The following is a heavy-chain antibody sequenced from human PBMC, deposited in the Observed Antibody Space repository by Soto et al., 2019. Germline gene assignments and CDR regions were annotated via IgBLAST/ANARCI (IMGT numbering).Heavy chain of an antibody. CDR2: INPNTGGT. Sequence: ASVKVSCKASGYTFTGYYMHWVRQAPGQGLEWMGWINPNTGGTNYAQKFQGRVTMTRDTSISTAYMALSRLRSDDTAVCFCASFEYSGSSDAFDIWGQGTLVTVSS. V-gene: IGHV1-2*02. J-gene: IGHJ3*02. CDR3: ASFEYSGSSDAFDI. CDR1: GYTFTGYY. D-gene: IGHD6-6*01.